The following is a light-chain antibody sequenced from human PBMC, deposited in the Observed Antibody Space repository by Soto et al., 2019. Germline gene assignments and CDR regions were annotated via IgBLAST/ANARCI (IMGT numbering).Light chain of an antibody. CDR1: SSNIGSNF. CDR2: RNN. J-gene: IGLJ3*02. CDR3: AVWDDSLSGWV. V-gene: IGLV1-47*01. Sequence: QSVLTQPPSASGTPGQRVTISCSGSSSNIGSNFVYWYQQLPGTAPKLLIYRNNQRPSGVPDRFSGSKSGTSASLVISGLRSEDEAGYYCAVWDDSLSGWVFGGGTKLTVL.